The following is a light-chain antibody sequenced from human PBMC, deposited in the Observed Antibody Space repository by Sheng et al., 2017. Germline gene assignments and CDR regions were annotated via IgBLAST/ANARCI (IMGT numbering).Light chain of an antibody. CDR1: SSDVGGYNY. CDR2: EVN. Sequence: QSALTQPPSASGSPGQPVTISCTGTSSDVGGYNYVSWYQQHPGKAPKLLIYEVNERPSGVPDRFSGSKSGNTASLTVSGLQAEDEADYYCSSYAGINLYVFGTGTKVTV. V-gene: IGLV2-8*01. CDR3: SSYAGINLYV. J-gene: IGLJ1*01.